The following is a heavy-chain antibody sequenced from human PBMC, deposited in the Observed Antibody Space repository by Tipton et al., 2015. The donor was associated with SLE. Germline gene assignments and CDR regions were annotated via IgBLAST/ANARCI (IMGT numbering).Heavy chain of an antibody. CDR2: INQSGRT. V-gene: IGHV4-34*01. CDR1: GESFSAFY. D-gene: IGHD3-9*01. Sequence: TLSLTCAVYGESFSAFYWCWIRHPPGKGLEWIGEINQSGRTNYNPSLKSRVIISVNTSKNQFSLKLSSVTAGDTAVYYCARGPDILTGALDWGLGTLVTVSS. J-gene: IGHJ4*02. CDR3: ARGPDILTGALD.